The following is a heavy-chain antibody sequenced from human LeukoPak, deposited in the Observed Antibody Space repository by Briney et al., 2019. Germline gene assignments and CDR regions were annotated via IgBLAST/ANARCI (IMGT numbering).Heavy chain of an antibody. D-gene: IGHD1-14*01. Sequence: PGGPLRLSCAASGFNFSSFGVSGVRQAPGKGLECVSAISGSGGITYYADSVKSRFTISRDNSNNTLYLQMNSLRAEDTAVYYYAKVIPGYWGQGTLVTVSS. CDR1: GFNFSSFG. CDR2: ISGSGGIT. V-gene: IGHV3-23*01. J-gene: IGHJ4*02. CDR3: AKVIPGY.